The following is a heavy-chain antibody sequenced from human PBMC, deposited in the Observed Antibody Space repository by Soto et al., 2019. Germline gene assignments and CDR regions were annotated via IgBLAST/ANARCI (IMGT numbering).Heavy chain of an antibody. D-gene: IGHD3-22*01. CDR1: GYTLTELS. Sequence: GASVKVSCKVSGYTLTELSMHWVRQAPGKGLEWMGGFDPEDGETIYAQKFQGRVTMTEDTSTDTVYMELSSLRSEDTAVYYCATDAHYYDSSGYYWSHFDYWGQGTLVTVSS. V-gene: IGHV1-24*01. J-gene: IGHJ4*02. CDR2: FDPEDGET. CDR3: ATDAHYYDSSGYYWSHFDY.